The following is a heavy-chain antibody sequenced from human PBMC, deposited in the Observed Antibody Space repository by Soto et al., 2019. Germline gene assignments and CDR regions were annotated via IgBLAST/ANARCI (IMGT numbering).Heavy chain of an antibody. CDR3: GNQRGGGGY. J-gene: IGHJ4*02. D-gene: IGHD2-2*01. CDR1: GFTVSNNY. Sequence: EVQLVESGGGLIQPGGSLRLSCAVSGFTVSNNYMSWVRQAPGKGLEGVSVIYSGGYTAYGDSVKGRFTISRDNSKNTRYLQMKSRGANAPAVFSGGNQRGGGGYWGQGTLVTVSS. V-gene: IGHV3-53*01. CDR2: IYSGGYT.